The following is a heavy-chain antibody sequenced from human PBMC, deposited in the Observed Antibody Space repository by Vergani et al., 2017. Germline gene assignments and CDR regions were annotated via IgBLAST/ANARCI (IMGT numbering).Heavy chain of an antibody. CDR3: ASSVVDINYYYYYYMDV. V-gene: IGHV1-69*12. J-gene: IGHJ6*03. CDR2: IIPIFGTA. Sequence: QVQLVQSEAEVKKPGSSVKVSCKASGGTFSSYAISWVRQAPGQGLEWMGGIIPIFGTANYAQKFQGRVTITADESTSTAYMELSSLRSEDTAVYYCASSVVDINYYYYYYMDVWGKGTTVTVSS. D-gene: IGHD5-12*01. CDR1: GGTFSSYA.